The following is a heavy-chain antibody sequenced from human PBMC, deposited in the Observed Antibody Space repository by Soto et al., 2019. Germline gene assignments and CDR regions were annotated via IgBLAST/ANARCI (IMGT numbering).Heavy chain of an antibody. V-gene: IGHV3-73*01. Sequence: GAPRLSCAASRFTFSGSAMSLVPPGSLERPEGVCRIRSKTNSLATTYAAAVKGRVTISRDDSKNTAYLQMNSLKTEDTAVYYCTRGFPYYYYYMDVWGKGTTVTAP. CDR1: RFTFSGSA. D-gene: IGHD3-10*01. CDR2: IRSKTNSLAT. CDR3: TRGFPYYYYYMDV. J-gene: IGHJ6*03.